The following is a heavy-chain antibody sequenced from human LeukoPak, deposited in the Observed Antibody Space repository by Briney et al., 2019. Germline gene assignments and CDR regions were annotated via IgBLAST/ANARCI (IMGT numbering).Heavy chain of an antibody. CDR1: GYTFTSYG. V-gene: IGHV1-18*01. CDR3: ARVLLWFGEFLYYFDY. Sequence: ASVKVSCKASGYTFTSYGISWVRQAPGHGLEWMGWISAYNGNTNYAQKLQGRVTMTTDTSTSTAYMELRSLRSDDTAVYYCARVLLWFGEFLYYFDYWGQGTLVTVSS. J-gene: IGHJ4*02. D-gene: IGHD3-10*01. CDR2: ISAYNGNT.